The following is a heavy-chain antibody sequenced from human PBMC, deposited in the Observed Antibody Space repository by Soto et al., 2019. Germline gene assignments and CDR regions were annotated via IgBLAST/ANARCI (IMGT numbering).Heavy chain of an antibody. CDR1: GYTFTSYG. J-gene: IGHJ4*02. V-gene: IGHV1-18*01. CDR3: ARYIVGAAHFDY. D-gene: IGHD1-26*01. CDR2: ISAYNGKT. Sequence: ASVKVSCKASGYTFTSYGISWVRQAPGQGLEWMGWISAYNGKTNYAQKIQGRVNITTDTSTSTTYMEMRRLRYDDTAVYYCARYIVGAAHFDYWGQGTLVTVSS.